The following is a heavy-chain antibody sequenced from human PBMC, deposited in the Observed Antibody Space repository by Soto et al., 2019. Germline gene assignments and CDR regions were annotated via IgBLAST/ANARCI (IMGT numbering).Heavy chain of an antibody. Sequence: QVQLVQSGAEVKKPGASVKVSCKASGYTFTSYYMHWVRQAPGQGLEWMGIINPSGGSTSYAQKFQGRVTMTRDTSTSTVYMELSSLRSEDTAVYYCARGYDILTGYYLFWFDPWGQGTLVTVSS. J-gene: IGHJ5*02. CDR1: GYTFTSYY. CDR3: ARGYDILTGYYLFWFDP. V-gene: IGHV1-46*01. CDR2: INPSGGST. D-gene: IGHD3-9*01.